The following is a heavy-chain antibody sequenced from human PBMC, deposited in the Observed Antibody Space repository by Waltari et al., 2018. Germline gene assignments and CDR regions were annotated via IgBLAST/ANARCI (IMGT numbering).Heavy chain of an antibody. V-gene: IGHV4-39*07. Sequence: QLQLQESGPGLVKPSETLSLTCTVSGGSISSSSYYWGWIRQPPGKGLEWIGGIYYSGCTSYNPSLQSRVTISVDTSKNQFSLELSSVTAADTAVYYCARDRGGNDYYYYGMDVWGQGTTVTVSS. CDR2: IYYSGCT. D-gene: IGHD2-15*01. J-gene: IGHJ6*02. CDR1: GGSISSSSYY. CDR3: ARDRGGNDYYYYGMDV.